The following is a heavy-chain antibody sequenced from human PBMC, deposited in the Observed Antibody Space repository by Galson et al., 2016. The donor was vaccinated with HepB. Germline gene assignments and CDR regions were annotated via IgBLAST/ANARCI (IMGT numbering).Heavy chain of an antibody. CDR2: ISSDGSNQ. CDR3: AKDGGYTYALGY. J-gene: IGHJ4*02. Sequence: SLRLSCAASGFTFSTSAVHWVCQAPGKGLEWVAAISSDGSNQFYADSVTGRFTISRDNSKDTLYLQMNSLRAEDTAVYYCAKDGGYTYALGYWGRGTLVTVSS. CDR1: GFTFSTSA. V-gene: IGHV3-30-3*01. D-gene: IGHD5-18*01.